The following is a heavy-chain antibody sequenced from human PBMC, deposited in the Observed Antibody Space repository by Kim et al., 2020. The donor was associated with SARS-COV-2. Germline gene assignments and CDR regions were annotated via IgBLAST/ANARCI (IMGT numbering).Heavy chain of an antibody. CDR3: GRILTGAGATFDS. V-gene: IGHV4-59*01. Sequence: YHPSLKSRVTISIDTSKNQFSLNLNSVTAADTAFYYCGRILTGAGATFDSWGQGTLVTVSS. J-gene: IGHJ4*02. D-gene: IGHD3-9*01.